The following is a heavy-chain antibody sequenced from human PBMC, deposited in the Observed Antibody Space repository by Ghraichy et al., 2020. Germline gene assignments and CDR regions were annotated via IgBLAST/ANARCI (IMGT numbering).Heavy chain of an antibody. V-gene: IGHV3-23*01. J-gene: IGHJ4*02. Sequence: GGSLRLSCAASGFTFSSYAMSWVRQAPGKGLEWVSAISGSGDSTYYADSVKGRFTISRDNSKNTLYLQMNSLRAEDTAVYYCAKEGGGSGWYSDYFDYWGQGTLVTVSS. CDR2: ISGSGDST. D-gene: IGHD6-19*01. CDR3: AKEGGGSGWYSDYFDY. CDR1: GFTFSSYA.